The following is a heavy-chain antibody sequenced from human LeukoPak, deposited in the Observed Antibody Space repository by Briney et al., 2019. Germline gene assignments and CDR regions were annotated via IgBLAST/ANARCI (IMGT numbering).Heavy chain of an antibody. V-gene: IGHV1-18*01. D-gene: IGHD3-9*01. CDR2: ISAYNGNT. Sequence: ASVKVSCKASGYTFTSYGISWVRQAPGQGLEWMGWISAYNGNTNYAQKLQGRVTMTTDTSTSTAYMGLRSLRSDDTAVYYCAREKNYDILTGYYSATDYWGQGTLVTVSS. CDR1: GYTFTSYG. CDR3: AREKNYDILTGYYSATDY. J-gene: IGHJ4*02.